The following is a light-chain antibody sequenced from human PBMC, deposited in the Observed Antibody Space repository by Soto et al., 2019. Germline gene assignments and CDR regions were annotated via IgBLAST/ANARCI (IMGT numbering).Light chain of an antibody. J-gene: IGKJ2*01. CDR1: QGINNY. CDR2: DAF. Sequence: DLPMTQSPSSLSASVGDRVTITCRASQGINNYLIWYQQKPGKAPELLIYDAFSLQTGVSSRFSGGASGTDFTLTISSLQPEDVATYYCQQYDILPPTFGQGTRVEI. V-gene: IGKV1-33*01. CDR3: QQYDILPPT.